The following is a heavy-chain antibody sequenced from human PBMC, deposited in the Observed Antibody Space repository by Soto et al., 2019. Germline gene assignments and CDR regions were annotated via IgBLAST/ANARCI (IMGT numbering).Heavy chain of an antibody. J-gene: IGHJ4*02. CDR3: ARVVVVTAMDYFDY. V-gene: IGHV1-46*01. CDR1: GYTFTSYY. D-gene: IGHD2-21*02. Sequence: ASVKVSCKASGYTFTSYYMHWVLQAPGQGLEWMGVINPSGGSTRYAQKFQGRVTMTRDTSTSTVYMELSSLRSEDTAVYYCARVVVVTAMDYFDYWGQGTLVTVSS. CDR2: INPSGGST.